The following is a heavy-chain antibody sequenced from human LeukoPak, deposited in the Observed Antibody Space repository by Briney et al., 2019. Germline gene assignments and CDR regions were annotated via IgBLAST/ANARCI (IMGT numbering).Heavy chain of an antibody. CDR1: GFVFSTYG. D-gene: IGHD6-13*01. V-gene: IGHV3-23*01. CDR3: AKRGLAAALFR. Sequence: GGTLRLSCAASGFVFSTYGMSWVRQAPGKGLEWVSGISASGDTTYYADSVKGRFTISRDNSKNTLYLQINSLGAEDTAIYYCAKRGLAAALFRWGQGTLVTVSS. J-gene: IGHJ4*02. CDR2: ISASGDTT.